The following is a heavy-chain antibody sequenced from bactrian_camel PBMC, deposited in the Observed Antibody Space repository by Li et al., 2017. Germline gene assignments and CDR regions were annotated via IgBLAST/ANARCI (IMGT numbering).Heavy chain of an antibody. Sequence: VQLVESGGGSVQAGGSLRLSCAASGYDYDSDCMGWFRQAPGKEREGVAAMDRAGTTNYAADSVMGRFAISKDNVKNTLYLQMNSLKPEDTAMYYCEKGSLRGQGTQVAV. CDR2: MDRAGTTN. CDR1: GYDYDSDC. J-gene: IGHJ4*01. D-gene: IGHD5*01. CDR3: EKGSL. V-gene: IGHV3S31*01.